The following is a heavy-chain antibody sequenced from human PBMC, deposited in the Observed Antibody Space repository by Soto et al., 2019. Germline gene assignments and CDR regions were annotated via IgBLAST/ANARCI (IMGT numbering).Heavy chain of an antibody. J-gene: IGHJ4*02. CDR1: GFTFSSYE. D-gene: IGHD1-7*01. CDR2: INTRGNIF. V-gene: IGHV3-48*03. CDR3: AKDRRAGGNYGFYSDF. Sequence: PGGSLRLSCAASGFTFSSYEMNWVRQAPGKGLEWVSYINTRGNIFHYTDSVRGRFAISRDNSKNTLYLQMTSLRADDTAVYYCAKDRRAGGNYGFYSDFWGQGALVTVSS.